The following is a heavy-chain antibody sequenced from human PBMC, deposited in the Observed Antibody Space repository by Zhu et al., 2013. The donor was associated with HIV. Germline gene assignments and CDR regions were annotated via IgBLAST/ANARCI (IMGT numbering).Heavy chain of an antibody. Sequence: QVQLVQSGTAVKQPGASVRISCKASGYTFTRNHMHWVRQVPGQGPEWMGIINPSGASTSYAQKLQGRVTMTRDTSTSTVYMELSSLRSEDTAVYYCGRDSSAYEGIDYWGQGTLVTVSS. CDR1: GYTFTRNH. CDR3: GRDSSAYEGIDY. J-gene: IGHJ4*02. CDR2: INPSGAST. V-gene: IGHV1-46*04. D-gene: IGHD3-22*01.